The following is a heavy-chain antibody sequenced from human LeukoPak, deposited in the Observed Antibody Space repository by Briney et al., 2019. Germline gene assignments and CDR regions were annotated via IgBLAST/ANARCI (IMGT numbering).Heavy chain of an antibody. CDR1: GYTFSGYY. CDR2: INPKSGGT. CDR3: ARVGGIKKGSTLAFDI. J-gene: IGHJ3*02. V-gene: IGHV1-2*02. D-gene: IGHD3-16*01. Sequence: ASVKVSCKASGYTFSGYYMLWVRQAPGQGLEWMGWINPKSGGTNYAQKFQGRVTMTRDTSISTAHMELSRLRSDDTAVYYCARVGGIKKGSTLAFDIWGQGTMVTVSS.